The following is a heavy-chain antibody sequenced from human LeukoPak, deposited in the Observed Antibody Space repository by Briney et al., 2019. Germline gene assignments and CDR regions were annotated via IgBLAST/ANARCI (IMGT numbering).Heavy chain of an antibody. D-gene: IGHD6-13*01. CDR1: GGSFSGYY. CDR3: ARGTSYLPSYSSSIWYYYYYYMDV. CDR2: INHSGST. J-gene: IGHJ6*03. V-gene: IGHV4-34*01. Sequence: NPSETLSLTCAVYGGSFSGYYWSWIRQPPGKGLEWIGEINHSGSTNYNPSLKSRVTISVDTSKNQFSLKLSSVTAADTAVYYCARGTSYLPSYSSSIWYYYYYYMDVWGKGTTVTVSS.